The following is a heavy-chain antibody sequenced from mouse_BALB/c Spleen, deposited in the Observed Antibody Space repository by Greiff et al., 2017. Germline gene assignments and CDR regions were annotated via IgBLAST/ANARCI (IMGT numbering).Heavy chain of an antibody. CDR1: GYTFTSYT. J-gene: IGHJ2*01. V-gene: IGHV1S26*01. Sequence: QVQLKESGPELVKPGASVKMSCKASGYTFTSYTMHWVKQRPGQGLEWIGYINPSSGYTNYNQKFKDKATLTADKSSSTAYMQLSSLTSEDSAVYYCARWLGLRGYFDYWGQGTTLTVSS. D-gene: IGHD3-1*01. CDR3: ARWLGLRGYFDY. CDR2: INPSSGYT.